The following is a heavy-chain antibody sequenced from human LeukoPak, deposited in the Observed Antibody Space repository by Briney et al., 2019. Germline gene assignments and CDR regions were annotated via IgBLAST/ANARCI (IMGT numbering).Heavy chain of an antibody. J-gene: IGHJ1*01. V-gene: IGHV3-23*01. CDR2: IDYDGGSG. CDR3: TRNSGWYGLS. Sequence: PGEPLRLSCTVSGFTLSRYEMSWIRQAPGQELEWVSSIDYDGGSGHYADSVKGRSTISRDNSNNTLFLHLNSLRGEDTAVYYCTRNSGWYGLSWGQGTLVTVSS. CDR1: GFTLSRYE. D-gene: IGHD6-19*01.